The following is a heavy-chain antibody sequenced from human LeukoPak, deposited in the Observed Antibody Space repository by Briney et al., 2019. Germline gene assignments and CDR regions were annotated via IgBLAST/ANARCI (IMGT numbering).Heavy chain of an antibody. CDR2: IYYSGST. J-gene: IGHJ4*02. CDR1: GGSISSYY. D-gene: IGHD3-22*01. CDR3: ARPPHYYDTSGYSV. Sequence: SETLSLTCTVFGGSISSYYWSWIRQPPGKGLEWIGYIYYSGSTNYNPSLKSRVTISVDTSKNQFSLKLSSVTAADTAVYYCARPPHYYDTSGYSVWDQGTLVTVSS. V-gene: IGHV4-59*01.